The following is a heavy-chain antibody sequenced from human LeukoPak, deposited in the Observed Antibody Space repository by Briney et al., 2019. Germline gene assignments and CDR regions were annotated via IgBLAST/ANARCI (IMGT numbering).Heavy chain of an antibody. V-gene: IGHV3-48*01. J-gene: IGHJ4*02. CDR1: GFTFSLFG. CDR3: ARGGTYYYDSSGYHDY. Sequence: GGSLRLSCAASGFTFSLFGMNWVRQAPGKGLEGVSYISSSGTTIYSADSVKGRFTISRDNAKNSLYLQMNSLRAEDTAVYYCARGGTYYYDSSGYHDYWGQGTLVTVSS. D-gene: IGHD3-22*01. CDR2: ISSSGTTI.